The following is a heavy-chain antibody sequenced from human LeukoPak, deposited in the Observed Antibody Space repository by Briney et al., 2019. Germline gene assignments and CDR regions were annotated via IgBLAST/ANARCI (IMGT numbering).Heavy chain of an antibody. D-gene: IGHD3-22*01. CDR1: GYSISSGFY. CDR2: FHHSGST. J-gene: IGHJ4*02. V-gene: IGHV4-38-2*02. Sequence: SETLSLTCSVSGYSISSGFYWDWIRQPPGKGLEWIGSFHHSGSTPYNPSLNSRVSISVDTSKNQLSLKLSSVTAADTAVYYCASLVTYYYDSSGYWARDYWGQGTLVTVSS. CDR3: ASLVTYYYDSSGYWARDY.